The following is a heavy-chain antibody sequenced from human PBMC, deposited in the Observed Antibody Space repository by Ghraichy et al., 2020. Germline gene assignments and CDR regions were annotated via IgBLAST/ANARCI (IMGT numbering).Heavy chain of an antibody. CDR2: ISDDGRPK. Sequence: GGSLRLSCAASGFTFSGYSMHWVRQGPGKGLEWVAVISDDGRPKFYADSVKGRFTISRDNSNNTLSLQMNSLRPDDTAVYFCGKAVEKLGRQGWDAFDIWGQGTMVTVSS. CDR3: GKAVEKLGRQGWDAFDI. J-gene: IGHJ3*02. D-gene: IGHD1-26*01. V-gene: IGHV3-30*04. CDR1: GFTFSGYS.